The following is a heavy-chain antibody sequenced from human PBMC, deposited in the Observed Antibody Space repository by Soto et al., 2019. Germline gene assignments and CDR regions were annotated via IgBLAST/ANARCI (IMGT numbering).Heavy chain of an antibody. D-gene: IGHD3-3*01. CDR2: TSYDSSTK. J-gene: IGHJ4*02. V-gene: IGHV3-30-3*01. Sequence: PGGALRLSCPASGFTFSIYVMPWIRQAPGKGLEWVAFTSYDSSTKYYADSVKGRFTVSRDNSKNTLYLQMNSLRPEDTAVYYCATVFGVASDSFDYWGQGTPVTVS. CDR1: GFTFSIYV. CDR3: ATVFGVASDSFDY.